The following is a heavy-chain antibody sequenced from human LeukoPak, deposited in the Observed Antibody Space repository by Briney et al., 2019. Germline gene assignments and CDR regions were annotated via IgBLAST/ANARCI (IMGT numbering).Heavy chain of an antibody. CDR1: GFMFSSYW. J-gene: IGHJ3*02. Sequence: GGSLRLSCAASGFMFSSYWMHWVRQAPGKGLVWVSRINSDGSSTTYADSVKGRFTISRDNAKNTLYLQMNSLRAEDTAVYYCARDKMIVGATNEAFDIWGQGTMVTVSS. D-gene: IGHD1-26*01. CDR3: ARDKMIVGATNEAFDI. V-gene: IGHV3-74*01. CDR2: INSDGSST.